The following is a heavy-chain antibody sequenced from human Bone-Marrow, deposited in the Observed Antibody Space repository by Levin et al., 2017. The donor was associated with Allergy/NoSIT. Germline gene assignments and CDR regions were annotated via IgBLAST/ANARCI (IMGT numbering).Heavy chain of an antibody. D-gene: IGHD6-19*01. CDR3: AKRTPVSGPSFFDS. J-gene: IGHJ4*02. CDR1: GFPFSSNA. CDR2: ITASGNAA. V-gene: IGHV3-23*01. Sequence: GGSLRLSCGASGFPFSSNAMAWVRQAPGKRLEWVSTITASGNAAYYADSVKGRFTLSRDNSKDTLFLQMNSLRAEDTALYYCAKRTPVSGPSFFDSWGQGILVTVSS.